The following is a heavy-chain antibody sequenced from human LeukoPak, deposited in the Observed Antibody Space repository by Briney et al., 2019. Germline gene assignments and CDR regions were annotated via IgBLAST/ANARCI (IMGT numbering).Heavy chain of an antibody. Sequence: PSETLSLTCTVSDASVTTYSWSWLRQPAGKGLEWIGRVYSSGATKYNPSLKSRVTISADTSKNQFSLKLPSMTAADTAVYSCARDHYGSGSYKAYFDYWGHGIQVTVSS. CDR1: DASVTTYS. V-gene: IGHV4-4*07. D-gene: IGHD3-10*01. CDR3: ARDHYGSGSYKAYFDY. CDR2: VYSSGAT. J-gene: IGHJ4*01.